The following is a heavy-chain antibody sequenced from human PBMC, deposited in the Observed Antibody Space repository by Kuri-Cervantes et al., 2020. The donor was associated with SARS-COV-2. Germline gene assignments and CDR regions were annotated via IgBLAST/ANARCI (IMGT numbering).Heavy chain of an antibody. CDR3: ARLNFGVRYYYGMDV. CDR2: INAGNGNT. V-gene: IGHV1-3*01. D-gene: IGHD3-3*01. CDR1: GYTFTSCA. J-gene: IGHJ6*02. Sequence: ASVKVSCKASGYTFTSCAMHWVRQAPGQRLEWMGWINAGNGNTKYSQKFQGRVTITRDTSASTAYMELSSLRSEDTAVYYCARLNFGVRYYYGMDVWGQGTTVTVSS.